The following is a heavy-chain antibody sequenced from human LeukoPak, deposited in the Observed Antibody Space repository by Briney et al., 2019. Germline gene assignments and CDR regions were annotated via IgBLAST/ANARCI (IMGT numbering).Heavy chain of an antibody. V-gene: IGHV3-21*01. CDR2: ISSSSSYI. D-gene: IGHD3-22*01. CDR3: ARDLIVVVTTIDY. J-gene: IGHJ4*02. Sequence: PGGSLRLSCAASGFTFSSYSMNWVRQAPGKGLEWVSSISSSSSYIYYADSVKGRFTISRDNAKNSLYLQMNSLRAEDTAVYYCARDLIVVVTTIDYWGQGTLVTVSS. CDR1: GFTFSSYS.